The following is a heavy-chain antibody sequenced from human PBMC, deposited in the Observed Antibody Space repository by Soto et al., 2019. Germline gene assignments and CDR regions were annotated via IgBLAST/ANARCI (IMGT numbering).Heavy chain of an antibody. D-gene: IGHD1-7*01. V-gene: IGHV3-23*01. CDR1: GFTFSSYW. CDR2: ISGSGGST. Sequence: PGGSLRLSCAASGFTFSSYWMHWVRQAPGNGLVWVSAISGSGGSTYYADSVKGRFTISRDNSKNTLYLQMNSLRAEDTAVYYCAKLPAKNYYYFDYWGQGTLVTVSS. CDR3: AKLPAKNYYYFDY. J-gene: IGHJ4*02.